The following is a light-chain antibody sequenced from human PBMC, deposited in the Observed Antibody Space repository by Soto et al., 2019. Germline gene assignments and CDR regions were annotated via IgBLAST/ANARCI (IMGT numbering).Light chain of an antibody. CDR1: SSDVGHYYY. CDR3: SSYTSSGTLV. J-gene: IGLJ1*01. Sequence: QSALTQPASVSGSPGQSITISCTGTSSDVGHYYYVSWYQQHPGTAPKLMIHEVSNRPSGVSDRCSGSKSANTASLTISGLQAEDEADYYCSSYTSSGTLVFGTGTKVTVL. CDR2: EVS. V-gene: IGLV2-14*01.